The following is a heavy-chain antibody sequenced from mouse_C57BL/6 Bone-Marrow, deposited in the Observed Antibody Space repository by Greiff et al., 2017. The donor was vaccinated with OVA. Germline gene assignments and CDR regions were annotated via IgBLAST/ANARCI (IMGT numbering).Heavy chain of an antibody. Sequence: DVHLVESGGDLVKPGGSLKLSCAASGFTFSSYGMSWVRQTPDKRLEWVATISSGGSYTYYPDSVKGRFTISRDNAKNTLYLQMSSLKSEDTAMYYCARRDDGFAYWGQGTLVTVSA. V-gene: IGHV5-6*01. D-gene: IGHD1-2*01. CDR2: ISSGGSYT. CDR1: GFTFSSYG. CDR3: ARRDDGFAY. J-gene: IGHJ3*01.